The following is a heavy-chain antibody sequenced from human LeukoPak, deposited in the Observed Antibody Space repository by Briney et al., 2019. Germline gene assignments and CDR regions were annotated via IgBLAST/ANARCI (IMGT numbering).Heavy chain of an antibody. CDR3: ARGRTYDFWSGYPEPFDY. D-gene: IGHD3-3*01. J-gene: IGHJ4*02. CDR1: GYTFTGYY. V-gene: IGHV1-2*02. Sequence: ASVKVSCKASGYTFTGYYMHWVRQAPGQGLEWMGWINPNSGGTNYAQKFQGRVTMTRDTSISTAYMELSRLRSDDTAVYYCARGRTYDFWSGYPEPFDYWGQGTLVTVSS. CDR2: INPNSGGT.